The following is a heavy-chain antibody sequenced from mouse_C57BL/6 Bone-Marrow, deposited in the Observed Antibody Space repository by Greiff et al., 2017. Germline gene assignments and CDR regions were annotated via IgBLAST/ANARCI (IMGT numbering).Heavy chain of an antibody. CDR3: SREGGGYDRDY. J-gene: IGHJ4*01. CDR1: GFTFSSYA. D-gene: IGHD1-1*02. CDR2: ISSGGDYT. Sequence: EVKLVESGEGLVKPGGSLKLSCAASGFTFSSYAMSWVRQTPEKRLEWVAYISSGGDYTYYADTVKGRFTISRDNANNTPYLQMSRLKSEDTAMYYCSREGGGYDRDYWGQGTSVTVSA. V-gene: IGHV5-9-1*02.